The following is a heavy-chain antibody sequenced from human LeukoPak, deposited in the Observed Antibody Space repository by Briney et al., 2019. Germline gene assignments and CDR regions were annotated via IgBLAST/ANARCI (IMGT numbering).Heavy chain of an antibody. CDR2: ISYDGSNK. V-gene: IGHV3-30*03. J-gene: IGHJ4*02. CDR3: ARGARDYDILTGYYLYYFDY. CDR1: GFTFSSYG. Sequence: GGSLRLSCAASGFTFSSYGMHWVRQAPGKGLEWVAVISYDGSNKYYADSVKGRFTISRDNSKNTLYLQMNSLRAEDTAVYYCARGARDYDILTGYYLYYFDYWGQGTLVTVSS. D-gene: IGHD3-9*01.